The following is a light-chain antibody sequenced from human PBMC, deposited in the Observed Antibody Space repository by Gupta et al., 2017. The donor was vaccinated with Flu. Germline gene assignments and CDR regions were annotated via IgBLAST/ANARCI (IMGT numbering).Light chain of an antibody. J-gene: IGKJ4*01. CDR1: QSVRDY. CDR3: QQRNNWPLT. V-gene: IGKV3-11*01. CDR2: DAS. Sequence: EIVLTQSPAALSLSPGETVTLSCRASQSVRDYLAWYHQRPGQSPMLLIYDASNRATDVPARFNASGSETDFTLTISGLEPEDSGVYYCQQRNNWPLTFGGGTKVEIK.